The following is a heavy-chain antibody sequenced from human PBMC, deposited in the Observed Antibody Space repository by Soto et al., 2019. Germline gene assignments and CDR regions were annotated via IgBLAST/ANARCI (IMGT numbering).Heavy chain of an antibody. J-gene: IGHJ6*02. CDR3: ARDRYDSLQKPSYYGMDV. CDR2: IYYSGST. CDR1: GGSISSGGYY. Sequence: SETLSLTCTVSGGSISSGGYYWSWIRQHPGKGLEWIGYIYYSGSTYYNPSLKSRVTISVDTSKNQFSLKLSSVTAADTAVYYCARDRYDSLQKPSYYGMDVWGQGTTVTVSS. D-gene: IGHD3-9*01. V-gene: IGHV4-31*03.